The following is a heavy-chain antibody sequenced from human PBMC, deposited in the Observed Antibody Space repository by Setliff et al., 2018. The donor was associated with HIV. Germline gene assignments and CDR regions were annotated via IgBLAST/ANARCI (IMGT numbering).Heavy chain of an antibody. D-gene: IGHD6-6*01. CDR1: GFTLITSDEG. Sequence: SGPTLVNPAQTLTLTCSFSGFTLITSDEGVAWIRQPPGKALEWLALVYWDDHKHYSPSLKSRLTISKDTSKSQVVLTMTNMDPAGTATYYCARHSITSLSWFDPWGQGTLVTVSS. CDR2: VYWDDHK. J-gene: IGHJ5*02. CDR3: ARHSITSLSWFDP. V-gene: IGHV2-5*02.